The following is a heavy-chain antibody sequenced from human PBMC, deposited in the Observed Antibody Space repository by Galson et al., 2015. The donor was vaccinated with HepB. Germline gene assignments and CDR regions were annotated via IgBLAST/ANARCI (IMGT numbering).Heavy chain of an antibody. Sequence: SLRLSCAASGFTFSSYWMSWVRQAPGKGLERVANIAQDGSEKYYVDSVKGRFTISRDNAENSLYLQMDSLRAEDTAVYYCASTQRSVTFDYWGQGALVTVSS. CDR1: GFTFSSYW. V-gene: IGHV3-7*03. J-gene: IGHJ4*02. CDR3: ASTQRSVTFDY. CDR2: IAQDGSEK. D-gene: IGHD3-10*01.